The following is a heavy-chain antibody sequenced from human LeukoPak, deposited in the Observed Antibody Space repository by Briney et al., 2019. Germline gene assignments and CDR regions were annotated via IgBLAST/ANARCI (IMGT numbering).Heavy chain of an antibody. CDR1: GFTFDSDW. CDR2: IKPDGSEK. Sequence: PGGSLRLSCAASGFTFDSDWMSWVRQAPWKGLEWVANIKPDGSEKAYVDSVKGRFSISRDNTKKSLFLQMNILRAEDTAVYYCAKIGRDFGDYFDLWGRGTLVTVSS. V-gene: IGHV3-7*01. J-gene: IGHJ2*01. D-gene: IGHD4-17*01. CDR3: AKIGRDFGDYFDL.